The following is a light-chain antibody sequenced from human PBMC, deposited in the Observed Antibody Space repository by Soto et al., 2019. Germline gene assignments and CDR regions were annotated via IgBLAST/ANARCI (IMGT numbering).Light chain of an antibody. CDR2: AAS. Sequence: DIQMTQSPSSLSASVGDRVTITCRASQRIGTYLNWYQQKPGKAPKLLIYAASSLQSGVPSRFSGSGSGTDFTLTISSLQPEDFATYHCQQSYTTPPTFGQGTKVEIK. V-gene: IGKV1-39*01. CDR1: QRIGTY. CDR3: QQSYTTPPT. J-gene: IGKJ1*01.